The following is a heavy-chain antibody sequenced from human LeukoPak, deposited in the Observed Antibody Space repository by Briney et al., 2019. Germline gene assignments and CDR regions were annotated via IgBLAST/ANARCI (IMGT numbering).Heavy chain of an antibody. CDR2: ISSSSSYI. CDR3: AREIFWSGYFSNLHFDY. J-gene: IGHJ4*02. D-gene: IGHD3-3*01. V-gene: IGHV3-21*06. CDR1: GDIFSTFA. Sequence: PGGSLRLSCAASGDIFSTFAMNWVRQAPGKGLEWVSSISSSSSYIYYADSVRGRFTISRDNAKNSLYLQMNNLRPEDTAVYYCAREIFWSGYFSNLHFDYWGQGTLVTVSS.